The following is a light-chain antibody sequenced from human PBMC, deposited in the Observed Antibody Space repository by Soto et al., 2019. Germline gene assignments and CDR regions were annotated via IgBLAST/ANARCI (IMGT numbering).Light chain of an antibody. Sequence: TQTPSTLSASVGERGTISFRASQSISSWLAWYQQKPGKAPKLLIYDASSLESGVPSRFSGSGSGTEFTLTISSLQPDEFATYYCQQYNSYWTFGQGTKVDI. CDR3: QQYNSYWT. CDR2: DAS. CDR1: QSISSW. J-gene: IGKJ1*01. V-gene: IGKV1-5*01.